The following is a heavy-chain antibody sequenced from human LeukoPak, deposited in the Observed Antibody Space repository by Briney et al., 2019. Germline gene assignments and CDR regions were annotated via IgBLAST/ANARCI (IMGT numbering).Heavy chain of an antibody. V-gene: IGHV1-18*01. CDR2: ISTHNGNT. CDR3: ARALQLVVPSIVSPTYYYYGMDV. D-gene: IGHD2-2*01. CDR1: GYTFTTYG. J-gene: IGHJ6*02. Sequence: ASVKVSCKASGYTFTTYGINRVRQAPGQGLEWMGWISTHNGNTNYAQKVQGRVTMTTATSTSTAYMELRSLRSDDTAVYFCARALQLVVPSIVSPTYYYYGMDVWGQGTTVTVSS.